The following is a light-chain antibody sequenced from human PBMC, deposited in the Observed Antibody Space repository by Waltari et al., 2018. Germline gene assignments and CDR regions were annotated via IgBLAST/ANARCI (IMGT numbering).Light chain of an antibody. CDR2: AAS. J-gene: IGKJ1*01. V-gene: IGKV1-9*01. CDR1: QGVNVY. Sequence: IQLTQSPSSLSASVGHRVTITCRASQGVNVYLAWYPQKPGKAPKLLIYAASTLQSGVPSSFSGSGSGTDFTLTINSLQPEDIATYYCQQFNASPRTFGQGTNVEIK. CDR3: QQFNASPRT.